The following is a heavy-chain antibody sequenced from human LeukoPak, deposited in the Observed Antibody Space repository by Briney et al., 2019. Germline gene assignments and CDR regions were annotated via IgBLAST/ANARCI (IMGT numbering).Heavy chain of an antibody. Sequence: QPGGSLRLSCVGSGFTFSNYWMSWVRHAPGRGLQWVANIKEDGNEKYYVDSVKGRFTISRDNAKNSLYLQMNSLRAEDTAMYYCARGGPMGRYWGQGTLVTVSS. CDR2: IKEDGNEK. D-gene: IGHD3-10*01. CDR3: ARGGPMGRY. CDR1: GFTFSNYW. V-gene: IGHV3-7*04. J-gene: IGHJ4*02.